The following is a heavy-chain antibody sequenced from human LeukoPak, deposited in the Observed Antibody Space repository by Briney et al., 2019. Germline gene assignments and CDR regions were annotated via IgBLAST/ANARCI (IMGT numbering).Heavy chain of an antibody. CDR3: ARGSLVGATPDY. D-gene: IGHD1-26*01. Sequence: ASVKVSCKASGYTFTSYDINWVRQATGQGLEWMGWMNPNSGNTGYAQKFQGRVTMTRSTSISTAYMELSSLRSEDTVVYYCARGSLVGATPDYGGQGTLVTVSS. V-gene: IGHV1-8*01. CDR1: GYTFTSYD. J-gene: IGHJ4*02. CDR2: MNPNSGNT.